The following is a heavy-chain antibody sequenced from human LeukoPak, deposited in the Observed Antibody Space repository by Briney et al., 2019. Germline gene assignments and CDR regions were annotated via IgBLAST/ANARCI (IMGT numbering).Heavy chain of an antibody. Sequence: ASVKVSCKASGYTFTGYYMHWVRQAPGQGLEWMGWINPNSGGTNYAQKFQGRVTMTRDTSISTAYMELSRLRSDDTAVYYCARDFPDSSGYYREGTDSTTLLDYWGQGTLVTVSS. D-gene: IGHD3-22*01. J-gene: IGHJ4*02. CDR3: ARDFPDSSGYYREGTDSTTLLDY. CDR1: GYTFTGYY. V-gene: IGHV1-2*02. CDR2: INPNSGGT.